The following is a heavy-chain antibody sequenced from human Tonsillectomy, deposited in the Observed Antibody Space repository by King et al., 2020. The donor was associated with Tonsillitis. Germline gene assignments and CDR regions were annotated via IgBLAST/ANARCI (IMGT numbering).Heavy chain of an antibody. CDR1: GFTFSSYW. V-gene: IGHV3-74*01. Sequence: VQLVESGGGLVQPGGSLRLSCAASGFTFSSYWMHWFRQGQGKGLVWVSGINSDGSTTTYADSVKGRFTISRDNAKNMLYLQVNSLRAEDTAVYYCAKDRGLYYYGSGSIEPWGQGTLVTVSS. D-gene: IGHD3-10*01. J-gene: IGHJ5*02. CDR2: INSDGSTT. CDR3: AKDRGLYYYGSGSIEP.